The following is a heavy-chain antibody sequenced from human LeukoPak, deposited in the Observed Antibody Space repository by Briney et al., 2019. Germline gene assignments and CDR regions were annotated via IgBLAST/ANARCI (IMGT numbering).Heavy chain of an antibody. V-gene: IGHV4-59*01. Sequence: SETLSLTCTVSGGSISTFSWSWVRQTPDKGLEWIGSFASTATKYNPSLESRVAISVDTSKNQFSLRLNSLTTADTASYYCARDTTVASGMQYWGPGTLVTVSS. CDR1: GGSISTFS. CDR3: ARDTTVASGMQY. J-gene: IGHJ4*02. CDR2: FASTAT. D-gene: IGHD6-19*01.